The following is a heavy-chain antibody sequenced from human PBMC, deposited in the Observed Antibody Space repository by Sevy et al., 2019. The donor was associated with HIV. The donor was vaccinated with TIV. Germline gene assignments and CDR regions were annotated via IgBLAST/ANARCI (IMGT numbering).Heavy chain of an antibody. J-gene: IGHJ4*02. CDR2: IYHSGST. CDR3: ARGYYYDSSGYYLAYFDY. Sequence: SETLSLTCAVSGGSISSGGYSWSWIRQPPGKGLEWIGYIYHSGSTYYNPSLKSRVTISVDRSKNQFSLKLSSVTAADTAVYFCARGYYYDSSGYYLAYFDYWGQGTLVTVSS. CDR1: GGSISSGGYS. V-gene: IGHV4-30-2*01. D-gene: IGHD3-22*01.